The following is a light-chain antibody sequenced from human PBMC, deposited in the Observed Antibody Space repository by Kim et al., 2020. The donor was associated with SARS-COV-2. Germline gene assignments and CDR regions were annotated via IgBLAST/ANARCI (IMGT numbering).Light chain of an antibody. Sequence: EILMTQSPATLSASPGERVTLSCRASQSIRGELAWYQQKPGQSPRLVIYSASIRVTGFPVRFSGSGSGTAFTLTINSLQSEDVAVYYCQQYESWPVTFAGGTKVDIK. CDR3: QQYESWPVT. CDR2: SAS. V-gene: IGKV3-15*01. CDR1: QSIRGE. J-gene: IGKJ4*01.